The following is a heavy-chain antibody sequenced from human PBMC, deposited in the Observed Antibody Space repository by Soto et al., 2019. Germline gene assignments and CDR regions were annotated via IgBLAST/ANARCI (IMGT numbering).Heavy chain of an antibody. CDR3: ARVDQIAGKDV. V-gene: IGHV3-30-3*01. J-gene: IGHJ6*02. D-gene: IGHD3-10*01. CDR1: GFTFSSYA. CDR2: ISYDGSNK. Sequence: PGGSLRLSCAASGFTFSSYAMHWVRQAPGKGLEWVAVISYDGSNKYYADSVKGRFTISRDNSKNTLYLQMNSLRAEDTAVYYCARVDQIAGKDVWGQGTTVTVSS.